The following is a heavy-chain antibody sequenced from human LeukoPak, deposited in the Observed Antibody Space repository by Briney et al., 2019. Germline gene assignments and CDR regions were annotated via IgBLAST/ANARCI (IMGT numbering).Heavy chain of an antibody. Sequence: PGGSLGLSCAASGFTFSSYSMNWVRQAPGKGLEWVSSISSSSSYIYYADSVKGRFTISRDNAKNSLYLQMNSLRAEDTAVYYCARGRYYDFWSGYYTFELDYWGQGTLVTISS. D-gene: IGHD3-3*01. J-gene: IGHJ4*02. CDR2: ISSSSSYI. CDR3: ARGRYYDFWSGYYTFELDY. CDR1: GFTFSSYS. V-gene: IGHV3-21*01.